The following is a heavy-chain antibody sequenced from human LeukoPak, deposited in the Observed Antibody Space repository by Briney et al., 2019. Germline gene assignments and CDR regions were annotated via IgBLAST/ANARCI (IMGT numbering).Heavy chain of an antibody. J-gene: IGHJ4*02. V-gene: IGHV4-30-2*01. D-gene: IGHD1-26*01. CDR2: IYHSGST. CDR3: ARAPGGRFHQFDY. CDR1: GGSISSGGYY. Sequence: SETLSLTCTVSGGSISSGGYYWSWIRQPPGKGLEWIGYIYHSGSTYYNPSLKSRVTISVDRSKNQFSLKLSSVTAADTAVYYCARAPGGRFHQFDYWGQGTLVTVSS.